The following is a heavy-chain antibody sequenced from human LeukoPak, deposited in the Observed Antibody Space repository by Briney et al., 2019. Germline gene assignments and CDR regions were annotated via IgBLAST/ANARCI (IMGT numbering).Heavy chain of an antibody. CDR1: GYTFTSYG. Sequence: ASVKVSCKASGYTFTSYGISWVRQAPGQGLEWMGWISAYNGNTNYAQKLQGRVTMTRDTSISTAYMELSRLRSDDTAVYYCARPARGGQWLPSNWFDPWGQGTLVTVSS. CDR2: ISAYNGNT. V-gene: IGHV1-18*01. D-gene: IGHD6-19*01. CDR3: ARPARGGQWLPSNWFDP. J-gene: IGHJ5*02.